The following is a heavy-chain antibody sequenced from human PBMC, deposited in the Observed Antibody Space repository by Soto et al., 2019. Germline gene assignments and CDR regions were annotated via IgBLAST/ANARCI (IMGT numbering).Heavy chain of an antibody. Sequence: QITLKESGPTLVKPTQTLTLTCTFSGFSLSTSGVGVGWIRQPPGKALEWLAIIYWNDDKRYSPSLKRRLTIIKDTSKNQVVLTMTNMDPVDTATYYCAHASRALWFGELVSNKAPFDYWGQGTLVTVSS. V-gene: IGHV2-5*01. CDR3: AHASRALWFGELVSNKAPFDY. D-gene: IGHD3-10*01. CDR1: GFSLSTSGVG. CDR2: IYWNDDK. J-gene: IGHJ4*02.